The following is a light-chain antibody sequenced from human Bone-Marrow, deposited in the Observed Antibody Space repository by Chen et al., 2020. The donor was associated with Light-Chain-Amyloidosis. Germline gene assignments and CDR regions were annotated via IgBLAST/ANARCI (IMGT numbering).Light chain of an antibody. CDR2: DVS. CDR3: SSYTSSSTLRV. V-gene: IGLV2-14*01. Sequence: QSALTQPASVSGSPGQSITISCTGTSSDVGGYNYVSWYQQHPGKAPKLMIYDVSNRPSGVSTRFSGSKSGNTASLPISGLQAEDEADYYCSSYTSSSTLRVFGGGTKLTVL. CDR1: SSDVGGYNY. J-gene: IGLJ3*02.